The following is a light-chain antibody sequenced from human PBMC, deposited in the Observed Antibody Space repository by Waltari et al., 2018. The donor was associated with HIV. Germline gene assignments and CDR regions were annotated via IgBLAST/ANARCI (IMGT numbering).Light chain of an antibody. CDR3: SSYTSSSALGV. Sequence: QSALTQPASVSGSPGQSITISCTGTSSDVGGYNYVSCYIQHPCKAPKPRMSDGSNLPLGVSNRSSGSKPGNTDSLTVSVLQTEDEADYYCSSYTSSSALGVFGGGTKLTVL. V-gene: IGLV2-14*03. CDR1: SSDVGGYNY. J-gene: IGLJ3*02. CDR2: DGS.